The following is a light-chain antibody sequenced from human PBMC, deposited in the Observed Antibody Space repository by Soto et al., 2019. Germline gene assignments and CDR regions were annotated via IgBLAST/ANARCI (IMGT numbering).Light chain of an antibody. J-gene: IGLJ3*02. CDR3: CSYTGSYTWV. V-gene: IGLV2-11*01. Sequence: QSALTQPRSVSGSPGQSVTISCTGTSSDVGGYNYVSWYQQHPGKAPKFMIYDVNKRPSGVPDRFSDSKSGNTASLTISGLQAEDEADYYCCSYTGSYTWVFGGGTKLTVL. CDR1: SSDVGGYNY. CDR2: DVN.